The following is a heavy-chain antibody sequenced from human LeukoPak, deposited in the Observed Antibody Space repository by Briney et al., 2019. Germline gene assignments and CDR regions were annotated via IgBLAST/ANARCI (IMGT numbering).Heavy chain of an antibody. CDR2: IVVGSGNT. Sequence: SVKVSCKASGFTFSNSAVQWVRQASGQRLEWIGWIVVGSGNTNYAQKFQERVTITRDMSTSTAYMELSSLRSEDTAVYYCTSDPTFYSGRYCFDYWGQGTLVTVSS. V-gene: IGHV1-58*01. CDR3: TSDPTFYSGRYCFDY. D-gene: IGHD1-26*01. J-gene: IGHJ4*02. CDR1: GFTFSNSA.